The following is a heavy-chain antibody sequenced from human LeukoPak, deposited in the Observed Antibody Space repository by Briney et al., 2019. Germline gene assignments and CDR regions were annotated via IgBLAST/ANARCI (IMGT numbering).Heavy chain of an antibody. Sequence: PGGSLRLSCAASGFTFSSYGMHWVRQAPGKGLEWVAFIRYDGSNKYYADSVKGRFTISRDNSKNTLYLQMNSLRAEDTAVYYCARDLRAGGTWSYGVYFDLWGRGTLVTVSS. CDR3: ARDLRAGGTWSYGVYFDL. J-gene: IGHJ2*01. V-gene: IGHV3-30*02. CDR1: GFTFSSYG. D-gene: IGHD4-17*01. CDR2: IRYDGSNK.